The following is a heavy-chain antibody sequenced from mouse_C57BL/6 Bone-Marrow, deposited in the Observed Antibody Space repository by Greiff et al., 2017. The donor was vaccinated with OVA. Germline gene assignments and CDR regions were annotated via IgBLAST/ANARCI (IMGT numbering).Heavy chain of an antibody. Sequence: VQLQQSGAELVRPGSSVKLSCKASGYTFTSYWMHWVKQRPIQGLEWIGNIDPSDSETYYNQKFKDKATLTVDKSSSTAYMQLSSLTSEDSAVYYCARFYGYSDYWGQGTTLTVSS. CDR3: ARFYGYSDY. V-gene: IGHV1-52*01. CDR2: IDPSDSET. D-gene: IGHD1-1*02. J-gene: IGHJ2*01. CDR1: GYTFTSYW.